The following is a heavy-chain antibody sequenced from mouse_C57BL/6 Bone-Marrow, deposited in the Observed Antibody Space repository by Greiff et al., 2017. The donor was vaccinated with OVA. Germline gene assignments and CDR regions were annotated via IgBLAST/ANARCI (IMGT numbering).Heavy chain of an antibody. J-gene: IGHJ2*01. CDR2: ILPGRGST. D-gene: IGHD3-3*01. CDR1: GYTFPGYW. V-gene: IGHV1-9*01. CDR3: ARWGLYYFDY. Sequence: VQLQQSGAELMKPGASVKLSCKATGYTFPGYWIEWVKQRPGHGLEWIGEILPGRGSTNYNEQFKGKAPFTAATSSNTAYMQLSSLTTEDSAVYYCARWGLYYFDYWGQGTTLTVSA.